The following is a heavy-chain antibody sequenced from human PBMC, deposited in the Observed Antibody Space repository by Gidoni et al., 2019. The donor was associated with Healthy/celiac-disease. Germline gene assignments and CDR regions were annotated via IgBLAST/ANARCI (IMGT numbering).Heavy chain of an antibody. Sequence: EVQLVESGGGLVQPVGSLRLSCAASGFTFSSYDMHWVRQATGKGLDWVSAIGTAGDTYYPGSVKGRFTISRENAKNSWYLQMNSLRAGDTAVYYCARATTSYYYDSSGDALWYFDLWGRGTLVTVSS. J-gene: IGHJ2*01. CDR3: ARATTSYYYDSSGDALWYFDL. CDR1: GFTFSSYD. CDR2: IGTAGDT. D-gene: IGHD3-22*01. V-gene: IGHV3-13*01.